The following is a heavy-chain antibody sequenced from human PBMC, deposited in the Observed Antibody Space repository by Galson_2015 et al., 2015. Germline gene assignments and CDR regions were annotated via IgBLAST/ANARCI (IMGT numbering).Heavy chain of an antibody. CDR2: IGTAGDT. D-gene: IGHD3-22*01. Sequence: SLRLSCEASGFTFSSYDMHWVRQATGKGLEWVSAIGTAGDTYYPGYLKGRFTISRENAKNSLYLQMNSLRAGDKAVYYCAGASLSYYYDSSCYSNLYFDHWGRGTLVTVSS. CDR3: AGASLSYYYDSSCYSNLYFDH. CDR1: GFTFSSYD. J-gene: IGHJ2*01. V-gene: IGHV3-13*01.